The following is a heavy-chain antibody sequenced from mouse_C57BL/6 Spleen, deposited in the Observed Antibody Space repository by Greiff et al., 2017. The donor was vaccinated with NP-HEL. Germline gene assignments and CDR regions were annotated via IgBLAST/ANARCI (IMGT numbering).Heavy chain of an antibody. D-gene: IGHD1-1*01. J-gene: IGHJ2*01. CDR1: GYTFTSYW. CDR2: IDTNSGGT. Sequence: QVQLQQPGAELVKPGASVKLSCKASGYTFTSYWMHWVKQRPGRGLEWIGRIDTNSGGTKYNEKFKSKATLAVDKPSSTAYMQLSSLTSEDSAVYYCARWDYYYGSSLDYWGQGTTLTVSS. CDR3: ARWDYYYGSSLDY. V-gene: IGHV1-72*01.